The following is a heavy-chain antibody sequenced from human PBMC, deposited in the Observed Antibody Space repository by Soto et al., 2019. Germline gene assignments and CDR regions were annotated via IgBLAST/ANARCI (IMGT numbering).Heavy chain of an antibody. CDR3: ASLKVRTAWDF. V-gene: IGHV3-7*03. CDR1: GFNFTNYR. J-gene: IGHJ4*02. Sequence: EVQLVEPGGGLVQPGGSLRLSSAVSGFNFTNYRMICVRQAPGKGLEWVARIKEAGSERYYVPSVRGRFTISRDNAKKSLSLQMHSLRAGDTAVYYCASLKVRTAWDFWGQGNVVTVSS. D-gene: IGHD2-21*02. CDR2: IKEAGSER.